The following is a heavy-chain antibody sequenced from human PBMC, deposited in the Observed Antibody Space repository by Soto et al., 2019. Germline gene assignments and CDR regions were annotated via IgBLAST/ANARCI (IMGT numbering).Heavy chain of an antibody. CDR1: GFTFSSYE. J-gene: IGHJ3*02. Sequence: EVQLVESGGGLVQPGGSLRLSCAVSGFTFSSYEMNWVRQAPGKGLEWVSYISSSGSTIYYADSVKGRFTISRDNAKNSLYLQMNSLRAEDTAVYYCARKGIAVAGIAFDIRGQGTMVTVSS. CDR3: ARKGIAVAGIAFDI. CDR2: ISSSGSTI. D-gene: IGHD6-19*01. V-gene: IGHV3-48*03.